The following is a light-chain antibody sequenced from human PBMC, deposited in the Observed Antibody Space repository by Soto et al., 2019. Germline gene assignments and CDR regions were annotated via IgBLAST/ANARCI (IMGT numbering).Light chain of an antibody. CDR2: GVT. CDR3: SSYAGSNSYV. CDR1: SSDVGGYNY. V-gene: IGLV2-8*01. Sequence: QSALTQPPSASGSPGQSVTISCTGTSSDVGGYNYVSWYQQHPGKAPKVMIYGVTKRPSGVPDRFSGSKSGNTASLTVSGLQAEDEADYYCSSYAGSNSYVFGTGTKLTVL. J-gene: IGLJ1*01.